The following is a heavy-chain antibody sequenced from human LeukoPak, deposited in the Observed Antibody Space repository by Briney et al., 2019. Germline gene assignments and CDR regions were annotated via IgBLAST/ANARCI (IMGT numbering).Heavy chain of an antibody. CDR2: INHSGST. CDR3: ARVITGTTDY. D-gene: IGHD1-7*01. J-gene: IGHJ4*02. CDR1: GFTFSSFA. Sequence: GSLRLSCAASGFTFSSFAMTWVRQAPGKGLEWIGEINHSGSTNYNPSLKSRVTISVDTSKNQFSLKLSSVTAADTAVYYCARVITGTTDYWGQGTLVTVSS. V-gene: IGHV4-34*01.